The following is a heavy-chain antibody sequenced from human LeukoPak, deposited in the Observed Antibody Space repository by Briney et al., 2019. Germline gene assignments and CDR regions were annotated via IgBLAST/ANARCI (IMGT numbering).Heavy chain of an antibody. CDR2: IYTSGST. CDR1: GGSISSYY. Sequence: SETLSLTCTVSGGSISSYYWSWIRQPAGKGLEWIGRIYTSGSTNYNPSLKSRVTMSVDTSKNQFSLKLSSVTAADTAVYYCARSARSGSYSIVDVWGKGTTATVSS. V-gene: IGHV4-4*07. J-gene: IGHJ6*04. D-gene: IGHD1-26*01. CDR3: ARSARSGSYSIVDV.